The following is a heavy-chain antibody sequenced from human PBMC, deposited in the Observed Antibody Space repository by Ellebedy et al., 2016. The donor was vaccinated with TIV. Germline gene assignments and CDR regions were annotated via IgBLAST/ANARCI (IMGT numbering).Heavy chain of an antibody. CDR1: GFTFSSYA. CDR3: AKDPGGLTTMITPD. V-gene: IGHV3-23*01. J-gene: IGHJ4*02. CDR2: LSGGGGST. D-gene: IGHD4-17*01. Sequence: GESLKISXAASGFTFSSYAMSWVRQAPGQGLEWVSALSGGGGSTYYADSVKGWFTISRDNSKNTLYLQMNSLRAEDTAVYYCAKDPGGLTTMITPDWGQGTLVTVSS.